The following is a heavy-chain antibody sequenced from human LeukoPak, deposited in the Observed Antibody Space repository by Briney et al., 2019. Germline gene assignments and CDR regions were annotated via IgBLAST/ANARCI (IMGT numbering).Heavy chain of an antibody. J-gene: IGHJ3*01. D-gene: IGHD5-12*01. Sequence: GGSLRLSCAAFGFTFSRYAMIWVRQAPGKGLEWVSAIRGGGASTYYADSVKGRFTISRDNSKNTLYLQMNSLRADDTAIYYCAKDPNGGYIGAFDFWGQGRMVTVSS. V-gene: IGHV3-23*01. CDR3: AKDPNGGYIGAFDF. CDR2: IRGGGAST. CDR1: GFTFSRYA.